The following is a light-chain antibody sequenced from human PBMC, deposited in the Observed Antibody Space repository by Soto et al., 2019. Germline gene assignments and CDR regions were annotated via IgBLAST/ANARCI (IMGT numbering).Light chain of an antibody. CDR1: QSISNW. V-gene: IGKV1-5*01. CDR3: QQYETFSGT. CDR2: DAS. J-gene: IGKJ1*01. Sequence: DIQMTQSPSTLSASVGDRVTITCRASQSISNWLAWYQQKPGEAPKLLIYDASALPRGVPSRFSGSGSGTKFTLTIASLQPDDFATYYCQQYETFSGTFGPGTKGDIK.